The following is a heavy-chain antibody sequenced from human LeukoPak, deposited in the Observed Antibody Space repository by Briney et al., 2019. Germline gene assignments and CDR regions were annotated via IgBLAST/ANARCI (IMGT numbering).Heavy chain of an antibody. Sequence: SQTLSLTCTVSGGSISGSSYYWGWVRQPPGKGLEWIGSIYYSGTTYYNPSLKSRVTISVDTSKNQFSLKLNSVTAADTAVYYCATHSRSGSGGSENAFEIWGQGTMVTVSS. CDR1: GGSISGSSYY. V-gene: IGHV4-39*01. D-gene: IGHD5-12*01. CDR3: ATHSRSGSGGSENAFEI. J-gene: IGHJ3*02. CDR2: IYYSGTT.